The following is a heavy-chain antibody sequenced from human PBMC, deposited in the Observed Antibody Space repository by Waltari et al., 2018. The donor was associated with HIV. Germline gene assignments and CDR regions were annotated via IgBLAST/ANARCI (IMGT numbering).Heavy chain of an antibody. Sequence: QVQLQESGPGLVKPSGTLALTCAVSGGSFSSSNLLRWVRQPPTKGLEWIGEVYPSGNTNYNPSLKSRVTISLDKSKNQFSLKLSSVTAADTAIYHCARDRAIVIVPAARSAFDIWGQGTMVTVSS. V-gene: IGHV4-4*02. J-gene: IGHJ3*02. D-gene: IGHD2-2*01. CDR3: ARDRAIVIVPAARSAFDI. CDR1: GGSFSSSNL. CDR2: VYPSGNT.